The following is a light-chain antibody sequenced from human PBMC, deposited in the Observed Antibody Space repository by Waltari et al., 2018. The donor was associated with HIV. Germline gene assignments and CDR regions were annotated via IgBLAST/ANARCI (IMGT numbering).Light chain of an antibody. J-gene: IGLJ1*01. Sequence: QSALTQPASVSGSPGQSITISCTGTSSDVGAYNSASWYQHHPGKAPKLMIYDVTKRPSGVSNRFSGSKSANTASLTISGLQAEDEADYYCCSYAGSSTYVFGSGTKVTVL. CDR2: DVT. V-gene: IGLV2-23*02. CDR1: SSDVGAYNS. CDR3: CSYAGSSTYV.